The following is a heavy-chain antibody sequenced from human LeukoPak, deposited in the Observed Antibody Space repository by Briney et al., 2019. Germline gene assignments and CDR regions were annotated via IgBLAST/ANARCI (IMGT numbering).Heavy chain of an antibody. D-gene: IGHD6-13*01. CDR1: GFTFSSYS. Sequence: GGSLRLSCAASGFTFSSYSMNRVRQAPEKGLEWVSYISSSSSTIYYADSVKGRFTISRDNAKNSLYLQMNSLRAEDTAVYYCARVASPGIAAATDYWGQGTLVTVSS. J-gene: IGHJ4*02. CDR2: ISSSSSTI. CDR3: ARVASPGIAAATDY. V-gene: IGHV3-48*01.